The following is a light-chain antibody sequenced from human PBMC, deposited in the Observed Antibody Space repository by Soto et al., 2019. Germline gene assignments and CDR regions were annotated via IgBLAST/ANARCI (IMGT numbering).Light chain of an antibody. J-gene: IGKJ2*01. CDR2: GAS. CDR1: QSVRSSY. Sequence: EIVLTQSPGTLSLSPGERGTLSCRASQSVRSSYLAWYQQKPGQAPRLLIYGASSRATGIPDRFSGSGSGTDFTLIISRLEPEDFAVYYCQQYATSPLMYTFGQGTKLEIK. CDR3: QQYATSPLMYT. V-gene: IGKV3-20*01.